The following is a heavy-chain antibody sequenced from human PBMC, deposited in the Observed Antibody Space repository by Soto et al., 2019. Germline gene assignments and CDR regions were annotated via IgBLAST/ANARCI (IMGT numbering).Heavy chain of an antibody. V-gene: IGHV4-59*08. CDR3: ARHLVVAATGPFDY. D-gene: IGHD2-15*01. J-gene: IGHJ4*02. CDR1: GGSISSYY. CDR2: IYYSGST. Sequence: PSETLSLTCTVSGGSISSYYWSWIRQPPGKGLEWIGYIYYSGSTNYNPSLKSRVTISVDTSKNQFSLKLSSVTAADTAVYYCARHLVVAATGPFDYWGQGTLVTVSS.